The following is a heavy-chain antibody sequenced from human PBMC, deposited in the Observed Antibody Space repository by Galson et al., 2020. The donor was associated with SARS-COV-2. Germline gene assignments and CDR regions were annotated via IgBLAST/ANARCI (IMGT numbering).Heavy chain of an antibody. D-gene: IGHD3-16*01. CDR3: ARGELRFSLFYFEY. V-gene: IGHV3-48*03. CDR2: ISSGGSSI. CDR1: GFTFNNHE. J-gene: IGHJ4*02. Sequence: TGGSLRLSCAASGFTFNNHEMNWVRQAPGKGLEWVSYISSGGSSIYYADSVKGRFAISRDNAKNSLYLQMNSLTAEDTAVYYCARGELRFSLFYFEYWGQGTLVTVSS.